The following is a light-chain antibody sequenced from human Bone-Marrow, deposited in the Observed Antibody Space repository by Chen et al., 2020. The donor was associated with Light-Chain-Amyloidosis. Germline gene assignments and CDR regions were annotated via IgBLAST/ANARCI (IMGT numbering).Light chain of an antibody. V-gene: IGKV1-39*01. CDR1: QTVDSY. CDR2: ATS. J-gene: IGKJ3*01. CDR3: QQTYSTPTT. Sequence: DIQMTQSPSSLSASVGDRVTITCRASQTVDSYLNWFQQKPGKAPKLLIYATSHVQTGVPSRFIGSGSGADFTLTISRLQPEDFATYICQQTYSTPTTFGPGTKVDIK.